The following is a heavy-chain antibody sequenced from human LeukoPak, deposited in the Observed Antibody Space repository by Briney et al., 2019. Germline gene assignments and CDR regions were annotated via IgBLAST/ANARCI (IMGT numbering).Heavy chain of an antibody. V-gene: IGHV1-2*02. Sequence: ASVKVSCKASGYTFTGYYMHWVRQAPGQGLEWMEWINPNSGGTNYAQKFQGRVTMTRDTSISTAYMELSRLRSDDTAVYYCARGGVVVPAAPRHYYYYGMDVWGQGTTVTVSS. CDR3: ARGGVVVPAAPRHYYYYGMDV. J-gene: IGHJ6*02. D-gene: IGHD2-2*01. CDR2: INPNSGGT. CDR1: GYTFTGYY.